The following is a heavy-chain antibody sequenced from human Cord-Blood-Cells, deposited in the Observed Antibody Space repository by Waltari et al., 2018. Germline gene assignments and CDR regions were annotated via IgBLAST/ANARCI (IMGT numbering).Heavy chain of an antibody. V-gene: IGHV3-21*01. CDR3: ARDQGMYYCDY. CDR2: ISRSSSYI. CDR1: GFTFSSYS. Sequence: VQLVESGGGLVKPGGSLRLSCAASGFTFSSYSMNWVRQAPGKGPERVTSISRSSSYIYYAASVKGRFTISRDNAKNALYLQMNSLRAEDTAVYYCARDQGMYYCDYWGQGTLVTVSS. J-gene: IGHJ4*02. D-gene: IGHD3-10*01.